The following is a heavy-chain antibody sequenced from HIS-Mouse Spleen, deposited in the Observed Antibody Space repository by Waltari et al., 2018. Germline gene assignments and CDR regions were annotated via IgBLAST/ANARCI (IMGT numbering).Heavy chain of an antibody. J-gene: IGHJ4*02. Sequence: QVTLRESGPALVKPTQTLTLTCTFSGFSLSTIGMRFSWIRPPPGKALAWLARIDWDDDKYYSTSLKTRLTISKDTSKNQVVLTMTNMDPVDTATYYCARIAEGYSSGWYAFDYWGQGTLVTVSS. CDR3: ARIAEGYSSGWYAFDY. CDR1: GFSLSTIGMR. D-gene: IGHD6-19*01. V-gene: IGHV2-70*15. CDR2: IDWDDDK.